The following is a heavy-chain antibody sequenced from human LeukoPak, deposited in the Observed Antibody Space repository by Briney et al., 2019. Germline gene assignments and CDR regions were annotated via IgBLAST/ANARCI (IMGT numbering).Heavy chain of an antibody. CDR2: IYSGGST. D-gene: IGHD6-19*01. V-gene: IGHV3-53*01. CDR3: ARDSPRSSGWSDY. J-gene: IGHJ4*02. Sequence: SGGSLRLSCAASGFTVSSNYMSWVRQAPGKGLEWVSVIYSGGSTYYADSVKGRFTISRDNSKNTLYLQMYSLRAEDTAVYYCARDSPRSSGWSDYWGQGTLVTVSS. CDR1: GFTVSSNY.